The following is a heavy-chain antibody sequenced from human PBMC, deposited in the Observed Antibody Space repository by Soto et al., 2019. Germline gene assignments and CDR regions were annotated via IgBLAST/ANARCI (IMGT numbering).Heavy chain of an antibody. CDR1: GYSFTKYW. CDR2: IYPDDSDT. CDR3: ARLEWLSLAAWFDS. D-gene: IGHD3-3*01. J-gene: IGHJ5*01. V-gene: IGHV5-51*01. Sequence: GESLKISCKGSGYSFTKYWIGWVRQMPGKGLEWMGMIYPDDSDTKYSPSFQGQVTFSADKSINTAYLQWSSLKASDTAIYYCARLEWLSLAAWFDSWGQVTLVTFPS.